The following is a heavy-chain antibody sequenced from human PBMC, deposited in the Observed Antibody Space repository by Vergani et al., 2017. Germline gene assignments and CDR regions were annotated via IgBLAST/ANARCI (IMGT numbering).Heavy chain of an antibody. CDR3: AIFSRSYYDFWSGYYVTDYYYRDV. V-gene: IGHV3-49*04. J-gene: IGHJ6*03. CDR1: GFTFTDYG. CDR2: VRNKEDGGTP. Sequence: EVQLVESGGGLEQPGRSLRLSCRASGFTFTDYGISWVRQAPGKGLEWVGFVRNKEDGGTPEHAASVKGRFTIERDDSKAIAYLHMNSLKTEDTAVYYCAIFSRSYYDFWSGYYVTDYYYRDVWGKXP. D-gene: IGHD3-3*01.